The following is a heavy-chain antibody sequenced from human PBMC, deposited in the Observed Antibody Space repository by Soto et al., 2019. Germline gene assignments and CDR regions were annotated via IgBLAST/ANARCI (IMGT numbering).Heavy chain of an antibody. D-gene: IGHD3-10*01. CDR1: GYTFTSYY. Sequence: QVQLVQSGAEMKEPGDSVRVSCEASGYTFTSYYIHWVRQAPGQGLEWMGWINPKFGDTTYAQDFQGRVSMTRDMSISTVYMELSTLTSDDTAIYYCARNMDYYYGPGSGNGHGFWGQGTTVTVFS. J-gene: IGHJ6*02. CDR3: ARNMDYYYGPGSGNGHGF. CDR2: INPKFGDT. V-gene: IGHV1-2*02.